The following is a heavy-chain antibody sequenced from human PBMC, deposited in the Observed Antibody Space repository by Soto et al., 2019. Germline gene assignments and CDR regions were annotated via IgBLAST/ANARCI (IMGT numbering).Heavy chain of an antibody. J-gene: IGHJ6*02. CDR3: ARVKEWLVSTRQGGDYYYYGMDV. Sequence: SETLSLTCTVSGGSISSYYWSWIRQPPGKGLEWIGYIYYSGSTNYNPSLKSRVTISVDTSKNQFSLKLSSVTAADTAVYYCARVKEWLVSTRQGGDYYYYGMDVWGQGTTVTVSS. D-gene: IGHD6-19*01. CDR1: GGSISSYY. V-gene: IGHV4-59*01. CDR2: IYYSGST.